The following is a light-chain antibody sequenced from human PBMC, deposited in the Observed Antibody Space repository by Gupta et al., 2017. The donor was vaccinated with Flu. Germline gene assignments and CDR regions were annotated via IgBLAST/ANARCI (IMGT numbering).Light chain of an antibody. CDR3: EQDDSTPYT. CDR2: WAS. J-gene: IGKJ3*01. Sequence: DIVMTQSPDSLAVSLGERATINCKSSRSVLYSSDNKNYLAWYQQKPGQPPKLLIYWASTRESGVPDRFSGSGSGTQFTLTISSLQAEDVAVYYCEQDDSTPYTFGHGTKVDIK. V-gene: IGKV4-1*01. CDR1: RSVLYSSDNKNY.